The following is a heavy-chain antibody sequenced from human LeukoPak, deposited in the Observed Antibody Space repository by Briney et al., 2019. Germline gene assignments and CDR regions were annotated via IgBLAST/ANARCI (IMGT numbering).Heavy chain of an antibody. Sequence: GGSLRLSCAASGFSVRDFWMAWVRQAPGKGLEWVAHIKEDRTADYYVDSVKGRFSISKDDGKNSLHLQMNGLRVEDTAVYYCVRGGWELDYWGQGTLVTVSS. V-gene: IGHV3-7*01. CDR2: IKEDRTAD. J-gene: IGHJ4*02. D-gene: IGHD1-1*01. CDR1: GFSVRDFW. CDR3: VRGGWELDY.